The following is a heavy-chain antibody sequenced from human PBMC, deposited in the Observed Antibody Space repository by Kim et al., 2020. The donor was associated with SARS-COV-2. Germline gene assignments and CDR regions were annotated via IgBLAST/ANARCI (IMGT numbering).Heavy chain of an antibody. CDR1: GGSISSSSYY. D-gene: IGHD6-19*01. J-gene: IGHJ2*01. CDR2: IYYSGRT. CDR3: ASQLKAQQWLGPTQALFDL. V-gene: IGHV4-39*01. Sequence: SETLSLTCTVSGGSISSSSYYWGWIRQPPGKGLEWIGSIYYSGRTYYNPSLKSRVTISVDTSKNQFSLKLSSVTAADTAVYYCASQLKAQQWLGPTQALFDLWGRGTLVTVSS.